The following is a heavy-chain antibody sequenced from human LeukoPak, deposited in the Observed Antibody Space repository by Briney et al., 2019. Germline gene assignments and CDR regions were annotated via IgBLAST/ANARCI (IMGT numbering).Heavy chain of an antibody. CDR2: ISGSGGNT. Sequence: PGGSLRLSCAASGFTFSSYAVSWVRQAPGKGLEWVSVISGSGGNTYYADSVKGRFTISRDNSKNTLYLQINSLRAEDTAVYYCARAPGYGAAYYFDYWGQGTLVTVSS. D-gene: IGHD1-1*01. CDR1: GFTFSSYA. J-gene: IGHJ4*02. CDR3: ARAPGYGAAYYFDY. V-gene: IGHV3-23*01.